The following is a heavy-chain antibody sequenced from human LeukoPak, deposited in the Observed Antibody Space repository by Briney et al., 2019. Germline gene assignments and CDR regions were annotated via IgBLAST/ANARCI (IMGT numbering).Heavy chain of an antibody. Sequence: GGSLRLSCAASGFTFSSYAMSWVRQAPGKGLEWVSAISGSGGSTYYADSVKGRFTISRDNSKNTLYLQMNSLRAEDTAVYYCPKDDIVVVPAAQLDDYWGQGTLVTVSS. J-gene: IGHJ4*02. CDR1: GFTFSSYA. CDR2: ISGSGGST. D-gene: IGHD2-2*01. CDR3: PKDDIVVVPAAQLDDY. V-gene: IGHV3-23*01.